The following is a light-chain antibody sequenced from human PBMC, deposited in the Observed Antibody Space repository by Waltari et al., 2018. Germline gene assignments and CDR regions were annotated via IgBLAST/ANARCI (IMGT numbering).Light chain of an antibody. CDR3: QQYNDWPQT. J-gene: IGKJ2*01. CDR1: PGVSGN. CDR2: GAS. V-gene: IGKV3-15*01. Sequence: IVMTQSPATLSVSPGERVTLSCRASPGVSGNLAWYQQQPGQAPRLLMYGASTRAAGVPTRFSGSGSGTEFTVTISSLQSEDFAVYYCQQYNDWPQTFGQGTKLETK.